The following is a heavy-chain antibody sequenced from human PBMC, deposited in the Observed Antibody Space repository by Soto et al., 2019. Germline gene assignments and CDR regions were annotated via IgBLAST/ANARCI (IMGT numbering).Heavy chain of an antibody. CDR2: IIPILGIA. Sequence: SVKVSCKASGGTFSSYTISWVRQAPGQGLEWKGRIIPILGIANYAQKFQGRVTITADKSTSTAYMELSSLRSEDTAVYYCARDHRGYDRNYYYYYYMDVWGKGTTVTVSS. CDR1: GGTFSSYT. CDR3: ARDHRGYDRNYYYYYYMDV. J-gene: IGHJ6*03. V-gene: IGHV1-69*04. D-gene: IGHD5-12*01.